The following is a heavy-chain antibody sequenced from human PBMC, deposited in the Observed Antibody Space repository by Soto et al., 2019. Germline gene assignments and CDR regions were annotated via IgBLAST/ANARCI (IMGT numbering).Heavy chain of an antibody. CDR1: GYTFTRYG. D-gene: IGHD3-22*01. CDR2: ISAYNGNT. V-gene: IGHV1-18*01. CDR3: ARGVYYDNRGYYY. Sequence: QVQLVQSGAEVKKPGSSVKVSCKASGYTFTRYGISWVRQAPGQGLEWMGRISAYNGNTNYAQKLQGRVTMTTDTYTSTADMELRSLRSDDTAAYYWARGVYYDNRGYYYWGQGTLVTVSP. J-gene: IGHJ4*02.